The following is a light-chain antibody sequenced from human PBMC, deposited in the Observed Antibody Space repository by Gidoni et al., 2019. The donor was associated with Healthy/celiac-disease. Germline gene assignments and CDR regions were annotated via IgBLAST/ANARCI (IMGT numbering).Light chain of an antibody. CDR1: KLGDKY. J-gene: IGLJ2*01. CDR2: QDS. CDR3: QAWDSSTVV. Sequence: SYELTQPPSVSVSPGQTASITCAGDKLGDKYDCWYQQKPGQPPVLVIYQDSKRPSGFPERFSGSNSGNTATLTISGTQAMDEADYYGQAWDSSTVVFGGGTKLTVL. V-gene: IGLV3-1*01.